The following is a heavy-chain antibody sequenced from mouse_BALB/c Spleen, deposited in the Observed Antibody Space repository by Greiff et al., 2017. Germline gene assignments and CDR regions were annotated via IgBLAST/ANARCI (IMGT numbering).Heavy chain of an antibody. CDR2: ISSGSSTI. J-gene: IGHJ2*01. CDR1: GFTFSSFG. Sequence: EVQLVESGGGLVQPGGSRKLSCAASGFTFSSFGMHWVRQAPEKGLEWVAYISSGSSTIYYADTVKGRFTISRDNPKNTLFLQMTSLRSEDTAMYYCARGTTDYWGQGTTLTVSS. CDR3: ARGTTDY. V-gene: IGHV5-17*02. D-gene: IGHD3-3*01.